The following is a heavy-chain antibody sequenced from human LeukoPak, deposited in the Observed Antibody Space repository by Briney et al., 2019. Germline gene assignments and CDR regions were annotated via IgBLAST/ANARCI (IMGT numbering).Heavy chain of an antibody. J-gene: IGHJ6*03. Sequence: PGGSLRLSCAASGFTFSSYAMHWVRQAPGKGLEWVAVISYDGSNKYYADSVKGRFTISRDNSKNTLYLQMNSLRAEDTAVYYCARVGAARPYYYYYYMDVWGKGTTVTVSS. V-gene: IGHV3-30*04. CDR3: ARVGAARPYYYYYYMDV. D-gene: IGHD6-6*01. CDR1: GFTFSSYA. CDR2: ISYDGSNK.